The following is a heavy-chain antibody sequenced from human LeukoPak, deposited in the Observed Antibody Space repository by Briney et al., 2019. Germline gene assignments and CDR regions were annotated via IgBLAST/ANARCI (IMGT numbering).Heavy chain of an antibody. D-gene: IGHD1-26*01. Sequence: GGSLRLSCAASGFTFSSYCMSWVRQAPGKGLEWVSAISGSGGSTYYADSVKGRFTISRDNSKNSLYLQMNSLRPEDTALYYCAKDAGGYYYYYMGAWGKGTTVTISS. V-gene: IGHV3-23*01. CDR2: ISGSGGST. CDR1: GFTFSSYC. CDR3: AKDAGGYYYYYMGA. J-gene: IGHJ6*03.